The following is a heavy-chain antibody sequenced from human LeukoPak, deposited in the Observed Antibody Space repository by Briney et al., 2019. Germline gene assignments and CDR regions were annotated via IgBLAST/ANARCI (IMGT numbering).Heavy chain of an antibody. J-gene: IGHJ4*02. CDR2: VYYTGST. Sequence: PSETLSLTCTVSGGSISSYYWSWVRQPPGKGLEWIGFVYYTGSTNYSPSLKSRVTISVDTSKNQFSLKLRSVTAADTAVYYCARHGLDRSGSYALDYWGQGTLVTVSS. V-gene: IGHV4-59*01. CDR3: ARHGLDRSGSYALDY. D-gene: IGHD3-10*01. CDR1: GGSISSYY.